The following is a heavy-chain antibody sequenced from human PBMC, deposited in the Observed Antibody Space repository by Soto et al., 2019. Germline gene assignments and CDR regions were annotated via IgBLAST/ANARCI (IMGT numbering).Heavy chain of an antibody. J-gene: IGHJ4*02. V-gene: IGHV1-3*01. CDR2: INAGNGNT. Sequence: ASVKLSCKASGYTFTSYAMHWVRQAPGQRLEWMGWINAGNGNTKYSQKFQGRVTITRDTSASTAYMELSSLRSEDTAVYYCARAQLLWFGELPRDYWGQGTLVTVSS. D-gene: IGHD3-10*01. CDR1: GYTFTSYA. CDR3: ARAQLLWFGELPRDY.